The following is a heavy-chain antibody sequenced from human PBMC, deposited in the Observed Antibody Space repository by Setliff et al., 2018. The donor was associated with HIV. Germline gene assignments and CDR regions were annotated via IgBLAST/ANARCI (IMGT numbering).Heavy chain of an antibody. J-gene: IGHJ6*03. CDR1: GGSISSHY. V-gene: IGHV4-59*08. D-gene: IGHD6-13*01. CDR3: ARTTSLFPGIAAAQPWLYYHYMDV. CDR2: IYYSGST. Sequence: SETLSLTCTVSGGSISSHYWTWVRQPPGKGLEWIGSIYYSGSTNYNPSLNSRVTMSINTSKSQFSLKVTFVTAADTAVYFCARTTSLFPGIAAAQPWLYYHYMDVWGRGATVTVSS.